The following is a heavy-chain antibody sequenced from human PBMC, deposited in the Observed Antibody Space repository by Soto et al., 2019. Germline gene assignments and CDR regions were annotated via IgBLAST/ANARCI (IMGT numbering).Heavy chain of an antibody. CDR1: GGSISSGGYY. J-gene: IGHJ3*02. V-gene: IGHV4-31*03. CDR3: AREGDYGDYEGDAFDI. CDR2: IYYSGST. D-gene: IGHD4-17*01. Sequence: QVQLQESGPGLVKPSQTLSLTCTVSGGSISSGGYYWSWIRQHPGKGLEWIGYIYYSGSTYYNPSPKSRVTISVDTSKNQFSLKLSSVTAADTAVYYCAREGDYGDYEGDAFDIWGQGTMVTVSS.